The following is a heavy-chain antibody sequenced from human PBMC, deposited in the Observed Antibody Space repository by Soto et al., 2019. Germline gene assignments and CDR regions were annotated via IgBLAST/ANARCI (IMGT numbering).Heavy chain of an antibody. CDR3: ARAGYSSSWSYYFDY. D-gene: IGHD6-13*01. CDR1: GGSISSSSYY. Sequence: SETLSLTCTVSGGSISSSSYYWGWIRQPPGKGLEGIGSIYYSGSTYYNPSLKSRVTISVDTSKNQFSLKLSSVTAADTSVFYFARAGYSSSWSYYFDYWGQGTLVTVSS. CDR2: IYYSGST. V-gene: IGHV4-39*01. J-gene: IGHJ4*02.